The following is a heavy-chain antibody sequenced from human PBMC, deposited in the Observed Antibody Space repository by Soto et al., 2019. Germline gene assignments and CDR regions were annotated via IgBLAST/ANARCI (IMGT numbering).Heavy chain of an antibody. V-gene: IGHV4-4*02. Sequence: QVQLQESGPGLMKPSGTLSLTCTVSGGSISGSNWWSWVRQTPGKGLEWIGEIFHSGITHYNPSLKSRVTISVDKSKNHFSLGLNSVTAADSAVYYCATRGGDGDNIFDNWAQGTLVTVSS. CDR1: GGSISGSNW. D-gene: IGHD4-17*01. J-gene: IGHJ4*02. CDR3: ATRGGDGDNIFDN. CDR2: IFHSGIT.